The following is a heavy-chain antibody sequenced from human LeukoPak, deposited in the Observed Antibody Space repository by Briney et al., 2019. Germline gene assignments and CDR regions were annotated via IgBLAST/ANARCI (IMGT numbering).Heavy chain of an antibody. J-gene: IGHJ4*02. CDR3: ARDKQGGIQLWLRSSAHFDY. CDR2: MNPNSGNT. D-gene: IGHD5-18*01. Sequence: GASVKVSCKASGYTFTSYDINWVRQATGQGLEWMGWMNPNSGNTGYAQKFQGRVTMTRDTSTSTVYMELSSLRSEDTAVYYCARDKQGGIQLWLRSSAHFDYWGQGTLITVSS. V-gene: IGHV1-8*01. CDR1: GYTFTSYD.